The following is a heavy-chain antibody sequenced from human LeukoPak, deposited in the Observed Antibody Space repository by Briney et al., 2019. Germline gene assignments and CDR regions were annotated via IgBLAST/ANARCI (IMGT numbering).Heavy chain of an antibody. D-gene: IGHD3-16*01. J-gene: IGHJ3*01. V-gene: IGHV1-18*04. Sequence: ASVKVSCKASGYTFSDYYIHWVRQAPGQGLEWMGWISGYNTYTTYAQKFQDRVTMTKDTYTSTAYMEMRSLRSDDTAIYYCARVRLVWGMETFDLWGQGTMVTVSS. CDR3: ARVRLVWGMETFDL. CDR1: GYTFSDYY. CDR2: ISGYNTYT.